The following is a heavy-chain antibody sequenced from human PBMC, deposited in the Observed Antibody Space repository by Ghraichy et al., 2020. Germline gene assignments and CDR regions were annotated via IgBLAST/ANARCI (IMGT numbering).Heavy chain of an antibody. CDR3: ARDVVPSATKYGLDG. J-gene: IGHJ6*02. D-gene: IGHD2-2*01. V-gene: IGHV4-59*01. CDR1: GGSISSYY. CDR2: IYYSGST. Sequence: SETLSLTCTVSGGSISSYYWNWIRQPPGKGLEWIGYIYYSGSTNYNSSLKSRVTISLDPSQNQFSLKLSSVTAADTAVCYCARDVVPSATKYGLDGWGQGNTVTVSS.